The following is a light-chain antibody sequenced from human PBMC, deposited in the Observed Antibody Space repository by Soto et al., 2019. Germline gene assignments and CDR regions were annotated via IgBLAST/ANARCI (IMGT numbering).Light chain of an antibody. V-gene: IGKV3D-15*01. Sequence: EIVVSLSPATVSVSPGERATLSCRARQSVGSDLAWYQQTPCQAPRLVIYDIFTRATGVPTRISGSGSGTEFTLSISSLQSEDFAVYYCQQYNSWPLTFGGGTKVDIK. CDR3: QQYNSWPLT. CDR2: DIF. J-gene: IGKJ4*01. CDR1: QSVGSD.